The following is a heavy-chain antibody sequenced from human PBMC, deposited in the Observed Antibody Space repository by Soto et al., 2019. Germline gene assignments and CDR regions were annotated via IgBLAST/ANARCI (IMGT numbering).Heavy chain of an antibody. V-gene: IGHV3-23*01. CDR2: ISGSGRVT. Sequence: GGSLRLSCAASGFTFSSYAMNWVRQAPGKGLEWVSGISGSGRVTYYGDSVQGRFTISRDNSKNTFYLQMNSLRAEDTAMYFCARSRYTGTYSGRFLDYWGQGSLVTVSS. D-gene: IGHD1-26*01. J-gene: IGHJ4*02. CDR1: GFTFSSYA. CDR3: ARSRYTGTYSGRFLDY.